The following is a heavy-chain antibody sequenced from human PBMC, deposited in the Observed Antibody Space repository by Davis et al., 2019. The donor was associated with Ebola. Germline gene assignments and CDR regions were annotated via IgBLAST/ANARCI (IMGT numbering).Heavy chain of an antibody. D-gene: IGHD2-2*02. Sequence: AASVKVSCKASGYTFTSYGISWVRQAPGQGLEWMGWISAYNGNTNYAQKLQGRVTMTTDTSTSTAYMELRSLRSDDTAVYYCARDVVSIVLVPAAIKNYYGMDVWGQGTTVTVSS. V-gene: IGHV1-18*04. J-gene: IGHJ6*02. CDR3: ARDVVSIVLVPAAIKNYYGMDV. CDR1: GYTFTSYG. CDR2: ISAYNGNT.